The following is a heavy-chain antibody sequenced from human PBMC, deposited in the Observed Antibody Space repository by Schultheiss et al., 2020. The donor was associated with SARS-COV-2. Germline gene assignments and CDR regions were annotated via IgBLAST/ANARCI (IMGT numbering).Heavy chain of an antibody. J-gene: IGHJ6*02. V-gene: IGHV3-30*04. Sequence: GGSLRLSCAASGFTFSSYAMHWVRQAPGKGLEWVAVISYDGSNKYYADSVKGRFTISRDNSKNTLYLQMNSLRAEDTAVYYCAREGRIAAAGTGGVDYYYGMDVWGQGTTVTVSS. CDR3: AREGRIAAAGTGGVDYYYGMDV. CDR1: GFTFSSYA. D-gene: IGHD6-13*01. CDR2: ISYDGSNK.